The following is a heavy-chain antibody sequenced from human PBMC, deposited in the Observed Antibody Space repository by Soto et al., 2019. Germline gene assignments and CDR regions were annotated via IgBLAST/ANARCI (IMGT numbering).Heavy chain of an antibody. V-gene: IGHV4-59*01. J-gene: IGHJ6*02. D-gene: IGHD3-9*01. Sequence: TSETLSLTCTVSGGSTSSYYWSWIRQPPGKGLEWIGYIYYSGSTNYNPSLKSRVTISVDTSKNQFSLKLSSVTAADTAVYYCARDRKGGATYYDILTGRRPNYYYYGMDVWGQGTTVTVS. CDR3: ARDRKGGATYYDILTGRRPNYYYYGMDV. CDR2: IYYSGST. CDR1: GGSTSSYY.